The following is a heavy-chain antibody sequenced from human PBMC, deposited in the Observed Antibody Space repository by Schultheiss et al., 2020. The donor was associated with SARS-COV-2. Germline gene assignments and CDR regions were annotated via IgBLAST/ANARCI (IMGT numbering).Heavy chain of an antibody. CDR1: GYTFTSYA. J-gene: IGHJ4*02. CDR2: SNAGNGNT. CDR3: AREAATDYYGSGSPGD. V-gene: IGHV1-3*02. D-gene: IGHD3-10*01. Sequence: ASVKVSCKASGYTFTSYAMHWVRQAPGQRLEWMGWSNAGNGNTKYSQEFQGRVTITRDTSASTAYMELSSLRSEDMAVYYCAREAATDYYGSGSPGDWGQGTLVTVSS.